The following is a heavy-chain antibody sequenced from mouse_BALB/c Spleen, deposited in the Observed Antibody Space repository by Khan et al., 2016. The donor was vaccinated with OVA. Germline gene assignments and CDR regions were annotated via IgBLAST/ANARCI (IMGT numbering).Heavy chain of an antibody. V-gene: IGHV3-2*02. J-gene: IGHJ4*01. CDR3: ARSLYYSYGYGLDY. CDR2: ISSSGSA. CDR1: GYSITSDYA. Sequence: EVKLLESGPGLVKPSQSLSLTCTVTGYSITSDYAWNWIQHFPGNKLEWMGYISSSGSASYNPSLKSRISITRDTSKNQFFLQLKSVTTEDTATYYCARSLYYSYGYGLDYWGRGTSVTVSS. D-gene: IGHD2-12*01.